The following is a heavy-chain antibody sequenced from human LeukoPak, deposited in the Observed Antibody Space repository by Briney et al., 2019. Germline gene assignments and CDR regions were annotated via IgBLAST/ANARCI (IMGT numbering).Heavy chain of an antibody. Sequence: EASVKVSCKASGYTFTGYYMHWVRQAPGQGLEWRGWIYPNSGGTNYAQKFQGRVTVTRDTSISTAYMQLSRLRSDDTAVYYCATGRGYSYGFDYWGQGTLVTVSS. CDR1: GYTFTGYY. V-gene: IGHV1-2*02. D-gene: IGHD5-18*01. CDR2: IYPNSGGT. J-gene: IGHJ4*02. CDR3: ATGRGYSYGFDY.